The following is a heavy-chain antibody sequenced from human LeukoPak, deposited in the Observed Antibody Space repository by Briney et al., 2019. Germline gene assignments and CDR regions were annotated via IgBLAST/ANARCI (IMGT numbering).Heavy chain of an antibody. J-gene: IGHJ4*02. CDR3: ARDKSYGDSEDF. CDR1: GLTVSNNY. D-gene: IGHD4-17*01. Sequence: GGSLRLSCAASGLTVSNNYLSWVRQAPGKGLEWVANIKQDGREKYYVDSVKGRFTISRDNAKNSLSLQMNSLRAEDTAVYYCARDKSYGDSEDFWGQGTLVTVSS. V-gene: IGHV3-7*05. CDR2: IKQDGREK.